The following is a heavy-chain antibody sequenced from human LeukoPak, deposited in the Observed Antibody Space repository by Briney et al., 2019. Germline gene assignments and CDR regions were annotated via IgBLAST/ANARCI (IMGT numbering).Heavy chain of an antibody. CDR3: ARARGPTDYYDSSGYGGELGY. D-gene: IGHD3-22*01. Sequence: GGSLRLSCAASGFTFSSYEMNWVRQAPGKGLEWVSYISSSGSTIYYADSVKGRFTISRDNPKNSLYLQMNSLRAEDTAVYYCARARGPTDYYDSSGYGGELGYWGQGTLVTVSS. CDR2: ISSSGSTI. CDR1: GFTFSSYE. V-gene: IGHV3-48*03. J-gene: IGHJ4*02.